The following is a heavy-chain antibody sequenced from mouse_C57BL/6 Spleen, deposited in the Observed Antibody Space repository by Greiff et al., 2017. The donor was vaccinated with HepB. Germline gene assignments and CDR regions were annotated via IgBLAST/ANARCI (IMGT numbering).Heavy chain of an antibody. J-gene: IGHJ2*01. Sequence: EVQLQQSGPVLVKPGASVKMSCKASGYTFTDYYMNWVKQSHGKSLEWIGVINPYNGGTSYNQKFKGKATLTVDKSSSTAYMELNSLTSEDSAVYYCARSYGNEDYWGQGTTLTVSS. V-gene: IGHV1-19*01. CDR2: INPYNGGT. CDR3: ARSYGNEDY. D-gene: IGHD2-1*01. CDR1: GYTFTDYY.